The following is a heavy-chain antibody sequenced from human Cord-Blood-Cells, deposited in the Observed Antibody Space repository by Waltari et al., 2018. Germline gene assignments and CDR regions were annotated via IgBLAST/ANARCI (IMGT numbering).Heavy chain of an antibody. D-gene: IGHD6-6*01. J-gene: IGHJ2*01. Sequence: QVQLVQSGAEVKKPGSSVKVSCKASGGTFSSYAISWVRQAPGQGLEWMGRIIPILGIANYAQKFQGRVTITADKSTSTAYMELSSLRSEDTAVYYCARDLGSSSSNWYFDHWGRGTLVTVSS. V-gene: IGHV1-69*09. CDR2: IIPILGIA. CDR1: GGTFSSYA. CDR3: ARDLGSSSSNWYFDH.